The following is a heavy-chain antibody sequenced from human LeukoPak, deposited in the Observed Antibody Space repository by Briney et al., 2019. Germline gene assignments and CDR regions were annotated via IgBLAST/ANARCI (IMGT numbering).Heavy chain of an antibody. J-gene: IGHJ4*02. CDR1: GFTFSSYG. V-gene: IGHV3-30*18. CDR2: ISYDGSNK. D-gene: IGHD2-8*01. Sequence: PGGSLRLSCAASGFTFSSYGMHWVRQAPGKGLEWVAVISYDGSNKYYADSVKGRFTFSRDSSKNTLYLQMNSLRAEDTAVYYCAKEYCSNSVCHSLDYWGQGTLVTVSS. CDR3: AKEYCSNSVCHSLDY.